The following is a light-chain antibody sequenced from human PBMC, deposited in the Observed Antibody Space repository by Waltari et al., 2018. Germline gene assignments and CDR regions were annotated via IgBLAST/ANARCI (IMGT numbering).Light chain of an antibody. CDR2: GAS. V-gene: IGKV3-20*01. CDR1: QSVSSSY. Sequence: EIVLTQSPGTLSLSPGERATLSCRASQSVSSSYLAWYQQKPGQAPRLLIYGASSRATGIPDRFSGSGSGTGFTLTISRLEPADFAVYYCQQYGSSRTFGQGTKVEIK. J-gene: IGKJ1*01. CDR3: QQYGSSRT.